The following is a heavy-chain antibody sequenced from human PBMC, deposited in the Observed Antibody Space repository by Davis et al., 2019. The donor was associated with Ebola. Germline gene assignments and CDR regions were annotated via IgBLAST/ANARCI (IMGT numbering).Heavy chain of an antibody. CDR3: ARGSTAAAGTRRLSGMDV. D-gene: IGHD6-13*01. V-gene: IGHV4-39*07. CDR2: IYYSGST. CDR1: GGSISSSSYY. J-gene: IGHJ6*02. Sequence: PSETLSLTCTVSGGSISSSSYYWGWIRQPPGKGLEWIGSIYYSGSTYYNPSLKSRVTISVDTSKNQFSLKLSSVTAADTAVYYCARGSTAAAGTRRLSGMDVWGQGTTVTVS.